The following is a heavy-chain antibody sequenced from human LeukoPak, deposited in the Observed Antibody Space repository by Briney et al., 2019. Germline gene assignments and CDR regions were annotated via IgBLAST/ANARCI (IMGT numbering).Heavy chain of an antibody. CDR1: GFTLSSYA. J-gene: IGHJ4*02. CDR3: ARDNRGYSYGFDY. D-gene: IGHD5-18*01. V-gene: IGHV3-23*01. Sequence: GGSLRLSCAASGFTLSSYAMSWVRQAPGKGLEWVSTIRGSGAYTYYADSVKGRFTISRDNSKNSLYLQMNSLRAEDTAVYYCARDNRGYSYGFDYWGQGTLVTVSS. CDR2: IRGSGAYT.